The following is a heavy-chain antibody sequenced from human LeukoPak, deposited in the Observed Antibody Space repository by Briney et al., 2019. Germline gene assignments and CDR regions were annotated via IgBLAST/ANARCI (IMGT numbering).Heavy chain of an antibody. D-gene: IGHD3-22*01. CDR2: IIPIFGTA. V-gene: IGHV1-69*13. CDR1: GGTFSSYA. CDR3: ASHPYYYDSSVGYFDY. Sequence: ASVKVSCKASGGTFSSYAISWVRQAPGQGLEWMGGIIPIFGTANYAQKFQGRVTITADESTSTAYMELSSLRAEDTAVYYCASHPYYYDSSVGYFDYWGQGTLVTVSS. J-gene: IGHJ4*02.